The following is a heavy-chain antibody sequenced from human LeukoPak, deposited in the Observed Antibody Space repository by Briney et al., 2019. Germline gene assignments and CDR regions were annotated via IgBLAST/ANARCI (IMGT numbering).Heavy chain of an antibody. CDR2: ISGSGGRT. D-gene: IGHD2-15*01. J-gene: IGHJ4*02. CDR3: AKDLEIVVVVAASPFDY. CDR1: GFTFSSYW. V-gene: IGHV3-23*01. Sequence: PGGSLRLSCAASGFTFSSYWMSWVRQAPGKGREWVSAISGSGGRTYYADSVKGGFTISRENSKNTLYLQMNSLRAEDTAVYYCAKDLEIVVVVAASPFDYWGQGTLVTVSS.